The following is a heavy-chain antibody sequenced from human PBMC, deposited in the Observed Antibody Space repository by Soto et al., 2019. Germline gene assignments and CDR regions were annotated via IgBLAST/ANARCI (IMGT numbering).Heavy chain of an antibody. D-gene: IGHD3-22*01. CDR1: GFTFSSYW. V-gene: IGHV3-74*01. CDR2: IDSDGSST. J-gene: IGHJ4*02. CDR3: ARDTGVIDYFDY. Sequence: PWGSLRLSCAASGFTFSSYWMHGVRQAPGKGLVWVSRIDSDGSSTRYADSVKGRFTISRDNAKNTLYLQMNSLRAEDTAFYHCARDTGVIDYFDYWGQGTLVTVSS.